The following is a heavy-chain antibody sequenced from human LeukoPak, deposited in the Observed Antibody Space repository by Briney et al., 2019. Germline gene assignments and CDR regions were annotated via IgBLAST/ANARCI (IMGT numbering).Heavy chain of an antibody. CDR1: GFTFSSYA. CDR3: AKAGFYCSSTSCYGDY. V-gene: IGHV3-23*01. D-gene: IGHD2-2*01. Sequence: GGSLRLSCAASGFTFSSYAMSWVRQAPGKGLEWVSAISGSGGSTYYADSVKGRFTISRDNSKNTLYLQMNSLRAEDTAVYYCAKAGFYCSSTSCYGDYWGQGTLVTVSS. J-gene: IGHJ4*02. CDR2: ISGSGGST.